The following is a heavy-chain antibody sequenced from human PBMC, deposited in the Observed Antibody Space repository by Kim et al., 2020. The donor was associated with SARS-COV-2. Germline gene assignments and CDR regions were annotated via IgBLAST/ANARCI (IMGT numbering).Heavy chain of an antibody. CDR2: INHSGST. D-gene: IGHD5-18*01. CDR3: ARPSGYSYGYVDAFDI. Sequence: SETLSLTCAVYGGSFSGYYWSWIRQPPGKGLEWIGEINHSGSTNYNPSLKSRVTISVDTSKNQFSLKLSSVTAADTAVYYCARPSGYSYGYVDAFDIRGQGTMVTVSS. CDR1: GGSFSGYY. V-gene: IGHV4-34*01. J-gene: IGHJ3*02.